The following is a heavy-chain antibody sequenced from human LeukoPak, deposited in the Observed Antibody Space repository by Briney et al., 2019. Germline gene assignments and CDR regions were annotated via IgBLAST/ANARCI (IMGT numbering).Heavy chain of an antibody. CDR3: ASSVGVPGAFDI. CDR1: GGSISSYY. D-gene: IGHD1-26*01. V-gene: IGHV4-59*12. Sequence: SETLSLTCTVSGGSISSYYWSWIRQPPGKGLEWIGYIYHSGSTYYNPSLKSRVTISVDRSKNQFSLKLSSVTAADTAVYYCASSVGVPGAFDIWGQGTMVTVSS. CDR2: IYHSGST. J-gene: IGHJ3*02.